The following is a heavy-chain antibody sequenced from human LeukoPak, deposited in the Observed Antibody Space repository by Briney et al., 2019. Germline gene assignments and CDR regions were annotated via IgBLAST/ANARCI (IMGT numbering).Heavy chain of an antibody. J-gene: IGHJ4*02. CDR3: ARGRRDTQYQVFDY. CDR2: IKEDGSEK. Sequence: GGSLRLSCVASGVTFSNYWMNWVRQAPGKGLEWVANIKEDGSEKYYVDSVKGRFTISRDNAENSLYLQMSSLRDEDTAVYYCARGRRDTQYQVFDYWGQGTLVTVSS. CDR1: GVTFSNYW. D-gene: IGHD2-2*01. V-gene: IGHV3-7*01.